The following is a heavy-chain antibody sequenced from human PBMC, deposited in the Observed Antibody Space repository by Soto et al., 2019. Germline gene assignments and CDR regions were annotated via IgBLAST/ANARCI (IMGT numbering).Heavy chain of an antibody. D-gene: IGHD2-21*02. CDR1: GFTFSNSA. CDR2: IRSSGGHT. V-gene: IGHV3-23*01. Sequence: PGGSLRLSCVASGFTFSNSAMSWVRHVPGKGLEWAAGIRSSGGHTNYADSVKGRFTISRDNSKDTLYLQMNSLRAEDTALYYWVKVQEFCGFNCYIVDSWGQGVLVTVSS. CDR3: VKVQEFCGFNCYIVDS. J-gene: IGHJ4*02.